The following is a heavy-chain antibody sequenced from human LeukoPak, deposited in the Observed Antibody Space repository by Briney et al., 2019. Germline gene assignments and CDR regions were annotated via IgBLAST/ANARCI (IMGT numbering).Heavy chain of an antibody. D-gene: IGHD6-13*01. CDR3: VRHGLGSSWFDFDY. Sequence: GESLQISCKGSGYLFTTYWIGWVRQMPGKGLEWMGIIYPGDSDPRYSPSFQGQVTISADKSISTAYLQWSSLKASDSAMYYCVRHGLGSSWFDFDYWGQGTLVTVSS. CDR1: GYLFTTYW. J-gene: IGHJ4*02. V-gene: IGHV5-51*01. CDR2: IYPGDSDP.